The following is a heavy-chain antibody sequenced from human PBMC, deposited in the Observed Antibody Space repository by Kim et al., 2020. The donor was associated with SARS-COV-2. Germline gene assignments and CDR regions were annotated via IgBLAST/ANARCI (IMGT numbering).Heavy chain of an antibody. D-gene: IGHD2-15*01. Sequence: GGSLRLSCAASGFTFSSYGMHWVRQAPGKGLEWVAVISYDGSNKYYADSVKGRFTIPRDNSKNTLYLQMNSLRAEDTAVYYCAKGEVVAAPHPYGMDVWGQGTTVTVSS. V-gene: IGHV3-30*18. J-gene: IGHJ6*02. CDR1: GFTFSSYG. CDR2: ISYDGSNK. CDR3: AKGEVVAAPHPYGMDV.